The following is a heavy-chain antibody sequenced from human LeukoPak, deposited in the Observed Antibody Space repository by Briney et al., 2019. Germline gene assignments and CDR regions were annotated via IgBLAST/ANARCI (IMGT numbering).Heavy chain of an antibody. CDR1: GFTFSSYA. CDR3: ANHETYYDSELDY. Sequence: GGSLRLSCAASGFTFSSYAMSWVRQAPGKGREWVSAISGSGGSTYYADSVKGRFTISRDNSKNTLYLQMNSLRAEDTAVYYCANHETYYDSELDYWGQGTLVTVSS. CDR2: ISGSGGST. J-gene: IGHJ4*02. V-gene: IGHV3-23*01. D-gene: IGHD3-22*01.